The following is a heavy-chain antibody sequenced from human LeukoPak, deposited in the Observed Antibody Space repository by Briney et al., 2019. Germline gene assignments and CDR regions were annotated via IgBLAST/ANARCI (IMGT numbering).Heavy chain of an antibody. J-gene: IGHJ2*01. CDR1: GGSISSSSHY. D-gene: IGHD3-3*01. V-gene: IGHV4-39*07. CDR2: PYHTGNT. Sequence: PSETLSLTCTVSGGSISSSSHYWGWIRQPPGKGLEWIASPYHTGNTYYNPSLKSRVTISVDKSKNQFSLRLSSVTPADTAVYYCARDLGWNWYFDLWGRGTLVTVSS. CDR3: ARDLGWNWYFDL.